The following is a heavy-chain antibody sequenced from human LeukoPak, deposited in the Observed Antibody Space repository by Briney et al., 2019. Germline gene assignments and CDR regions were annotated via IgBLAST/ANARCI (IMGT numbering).Heavy chain of an antibody. Sequence: GGSLRLSCAASGFTFSSYAMSWVRQAPGKGLEWVSAISGSGGSTYYADSVKGRFTISRDNSKNTLYLQMNSLRAEDTAVYYCAKDLWDYDILTGYPNLDYWGQGTLVTVSS. CDR2: ISGSGGST. J-gene: IGHJ4*02. V-gene: IGHV3-23*01. D-gene: IGHD3-9*01. CDR1: GFTFSSYA. CDR3: AKDLWDYDILTGYPNLDY.